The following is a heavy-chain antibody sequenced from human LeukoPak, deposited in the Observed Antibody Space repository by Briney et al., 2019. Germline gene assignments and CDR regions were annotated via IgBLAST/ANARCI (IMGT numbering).Heavy chain of an antibody. D-gene: IGHD6-13*01. J-gene: IGHJ4*02. V-gene: IGHV3-30*02. Sequence: PGGSLRLSCAASGFTFSSYGMHWVRQAPGKGLDWVAFIHFDGNTNFPSDSVKGRFTISRDNAKNSLYLQMNSLRAEDTAVYYCARFIAAPYYFDYWGRGTLVTVSS. CDR3: ARFIAAPYYFDY. CDR2: IHFDGNTN. CDR1: GFTFSSYG.